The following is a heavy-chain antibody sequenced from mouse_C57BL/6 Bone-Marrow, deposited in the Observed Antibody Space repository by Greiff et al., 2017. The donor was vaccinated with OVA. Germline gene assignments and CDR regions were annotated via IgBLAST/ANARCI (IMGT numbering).Heavy chain of an antibody. D-gene: IGHD2-1*01. CDR1: GFTFSSYG. CDR2: ISSGGSYT. V-gene: IGHV5-6*01. Sequence: EVHLVESGGDLVKPGGSLKLSCAASGFTFSSYGMSWVRQTPDKRLEWVATISSGGSYTYYPDSVKGRFTISRDNAKNTRYLQMSSLKSEDTAMYYCAIRGNYLWVLYSFDYWGQGTTLTVSS. J-gene: IGHJ2*01. CDR3: AIRGNYLWVLYSFDY.